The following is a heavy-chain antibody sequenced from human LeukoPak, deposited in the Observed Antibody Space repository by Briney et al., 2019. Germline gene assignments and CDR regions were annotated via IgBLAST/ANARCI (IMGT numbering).Heavy chain of an antibody. CDR2: IYTTGST. CDR3: ARAGRVGATTSWFDP. J-gene: IGHJ5*02. V-gene: IGHV4-4*07. D-gene: IGHD1-26*01. CDR1: GGSINNYY. Sequence: SETLSLTCTVSGGSINNYYWSWIRQPAGKGLEWIGRIYTTGSTNYNPSLKSRITMSVDTSKNQFSLKLSSVTAADTAVYYCARAGRVGATTSWFDPWGQGTLVTVSS.